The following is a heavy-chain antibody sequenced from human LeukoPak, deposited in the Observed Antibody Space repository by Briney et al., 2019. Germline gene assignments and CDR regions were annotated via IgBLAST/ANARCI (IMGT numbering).Heavy chain of an antibody. CDR1: GFTFSNYW. CDR2: INSDGSST. Sequence: GGFLRLSCAASGFTFSNYWMYWVRQAPGKGLVWVSRINSDGSSTNYADSVKGRFTISRDNAKNTLYLQMNSLRAEDTAVYYCAREGIVGGTGGYWGQETLVTVSS. D-gene: IGHD1-26*01. J-gene: IGHJ4*02. CDR3: AREGIVGGTGGY. V-gene: IGHV3-74*01.